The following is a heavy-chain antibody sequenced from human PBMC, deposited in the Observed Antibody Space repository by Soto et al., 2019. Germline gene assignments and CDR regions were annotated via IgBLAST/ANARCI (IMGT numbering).Heavy chain of an antibody. CDR3: AKENAAAPGDYFDY. D-gene: IGHD6-13*01. CDR1: GXTFSSYA. V-gene: IGHV3-23*01. CDR2: ISGSGGST. Sequence: LGLSCAASGXTFSSYAMSWVRQAPGKGLEWVSAISGSGGSTYYADSVKGRFTISRDNSKNTLYLQMNSLRAEDTAVYYCAKENAAAPGDYFDYWGQGTLVTVSS. J-gene: IGHJ4*02.